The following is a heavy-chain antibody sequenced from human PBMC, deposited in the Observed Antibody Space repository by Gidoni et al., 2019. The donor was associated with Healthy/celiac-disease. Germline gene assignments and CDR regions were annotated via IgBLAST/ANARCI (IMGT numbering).Heavy chain of an antibody. CDR3: AKDLTYGGSPNSGLPPSMDV. CDR1: GFTFITYA. J-gene: IGHJ6*02. V-gene: IGHV3-23*01. CDR2: ISGSGGRK. D-gene: IGHD2-15*01. Sequence: EVQLLESGGGLVQPGGSLRLSCAASGFTFITYALSWGRQAPGKGLEWVSAISGSGGRKYYADSVKGRFTISRDNSKNTLYLQMNSLRAEDTAVYYCAKDLTYGGSPNSGLPPSMDVWGQGTTVTVSS.